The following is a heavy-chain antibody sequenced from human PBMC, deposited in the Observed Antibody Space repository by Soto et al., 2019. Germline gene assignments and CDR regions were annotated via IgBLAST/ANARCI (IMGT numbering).Heavy chain of an antibody. V-gene: IGHV1-69*06. J-gene: IGHJ1*01. CDR1: GRIFSSFP. Sequence: QVQVVQSGAEVKKPGSSVKISCKASGRIFSSFPTSWVRQVPGQGLEWMGGVISASGSVTYARKFQGRVTMTAVKSAGKGYMEVPSLTSEDTAVQYWARVGRREADNYVLEQWGPGTMVTVAS. D-gene: IGHD1-1*01. CDR2: VISASGSV. CDR3: ARVGRREADNYVLEQ.